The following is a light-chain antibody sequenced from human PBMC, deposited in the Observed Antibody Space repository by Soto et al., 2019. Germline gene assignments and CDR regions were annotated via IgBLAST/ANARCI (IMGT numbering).Light chain of an antibody. Sequence: EIVLTQSPATLSLSPGERAALSCRASLGVSRFLAWYQQKPGQAPRLLIYDASNRATGTPASFRGSGSGTDFTLAINSIVPEEFAAYYCKKRSSWPLTFGGGTKIEIK. CDR2: DAS. CDR1: LGVSRF. V-gene: IGKV3-11*01. J-gene: IGKJ4*01. CDR3: KKRSSWPLT.